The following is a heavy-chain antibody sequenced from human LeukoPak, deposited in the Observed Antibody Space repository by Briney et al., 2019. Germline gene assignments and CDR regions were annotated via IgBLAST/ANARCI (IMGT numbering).Heavy chain of an antibody. CDR3: ARRPYGSGSAFYYFDY. V-gene: IGHV4-39*01. D-gene: IGHD3-10*01. CDR2: IYYSGST. Sequence: SETLSLTCTVSGGSISSSSYYWGWIRQPPGKGLEWIGSIYYSGSTYYNLSLKSRVTISVDTSKNQFSLKLSSVTAADTAVYYCARRPYGSGSAFYYFDYWGQGTLVTVSS. CDR1: GGSISSSSYY. J-gene: IGHJ4*02.